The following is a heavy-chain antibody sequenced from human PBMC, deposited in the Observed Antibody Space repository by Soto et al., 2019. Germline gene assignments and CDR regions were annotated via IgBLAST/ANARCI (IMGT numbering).Heavy chain of an antibody. Sequence: QVQLVQSGAEVKKPGSSVKVSCKASGVTFSSYAISWVRQAPGKGLEWMGVIIPVFGTANYAQKFQGRVTITADESTSTAYLELSRLTSEDTAVYYCARVRIGTTSYYFDYWGQGTLVTVSS. CDR3: ARVRIGTTSYYFDY. J-gene: IGHJ4*02. CDR1: GVTFSSYA. D-gene: IGHD1-7*01. CDR2: IIPVFGTA. V-gene: IGHV1-69*12.